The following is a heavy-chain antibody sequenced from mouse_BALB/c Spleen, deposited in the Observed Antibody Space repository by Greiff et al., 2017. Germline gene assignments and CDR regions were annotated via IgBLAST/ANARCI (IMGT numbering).Heavy chain of an antibody. CDR2: IDPANGNT. D-gene: IGHD1-1*02. CDR1: GFNIKDTY. Sequence: EVKLMESGAELVKPGASVKLSCTASGFNIKDTYMHWVKQRPEQGLEWIGRIDPANGNTKYDPKFQGKATITADTSSNTAYLQLSSLTSEDTAVYYCARFGGPSFDYWGQGNTLTVSS. J-gene: IGHJ2*01. V-gene: IGHV14-3*02. CDR3: ARFGGPSFDY.